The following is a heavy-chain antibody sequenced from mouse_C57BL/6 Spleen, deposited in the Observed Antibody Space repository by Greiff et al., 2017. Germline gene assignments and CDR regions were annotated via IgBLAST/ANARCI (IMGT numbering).Heavy chain of an antibody. J-gene: IGHJ1*03. CDR2: IYPRSGNT. CDR3: ARSFDGYYWYFDV. Sequence: VKLRQSGAELARPGASVKLSCKASGYTFTSYGISWVKQRTGQGLEWIGEIYPRSGNTYYNEKFKGKATLTADKSSSTAYMELRSLTSEDSAVYFCARSFDGYYWYFDVWGTGTTVTVSS. CDR1: GYTFTSYG. D-gene: IGHD2-3*01. V-gene: IGHV1-81*01.